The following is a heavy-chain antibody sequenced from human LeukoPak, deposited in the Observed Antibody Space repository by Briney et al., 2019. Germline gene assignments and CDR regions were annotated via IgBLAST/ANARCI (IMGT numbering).Heavy chain of an antibody. CDR2: INPNNGGT. Sequence: ASVKVSCKASGYTFTGYYMHWVRQAPGQGLEWMGWINPNNGGTNYAQNFQGRVTMTRDSSISTAYMEPSRLRSDDTAVYYCAAGFGVVIKGRTYYYYGMDVWGQGTTVTVSS. CDR1: GYTFTGYY. J-gene: IGHJ6*02. D-gene: IGHD3-3*01. CDR3: AAGFGVVIKGRTYYYYGMDV. V-gene: IGHV1-2*02.